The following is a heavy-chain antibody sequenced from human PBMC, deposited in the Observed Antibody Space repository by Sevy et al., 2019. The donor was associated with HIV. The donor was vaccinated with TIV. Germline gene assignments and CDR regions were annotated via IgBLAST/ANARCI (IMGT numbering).Heavy chain of an antibody. CDR3: TRGYYDSDLDY. J-gene: IGHJ4*02. Sequence: GGSLGLSCTASGFTFGDYATSWFRQAPGKGLEWVGFIRSKAYGGTTEYAASVKGRFTISRDDSKSIAYLQMNSLKTEDTAVYYCTRGYYDSDLDYWGQGTLVTVSS. CDR2: IRSKAYGGTT. CDR1: GFTFGDYA. D-gene: IGHD3-22*01. V-gene: IGHV3-49*03.